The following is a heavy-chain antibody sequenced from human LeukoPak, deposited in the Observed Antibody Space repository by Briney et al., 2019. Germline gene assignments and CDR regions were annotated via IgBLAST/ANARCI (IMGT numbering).Heavy chain of an antibody. CDR3: AKVVGSFDY. CDR1: GFTFSSYA. CDR2: ISGSGGST. V-gene: IGHV3-23*01. D-gene: IGHD2-2*01. Sequence: GRSLRLSCAASGFTFSSYAMSWVRQAPGKGLEWVSSISGSGGSTYYADSMKGRFTISRDNSENTLYLQMNSLRAEDTAVYYCAKVVGSFDYWGQGTLVTVSS. J-gene: IGHJ4*02.